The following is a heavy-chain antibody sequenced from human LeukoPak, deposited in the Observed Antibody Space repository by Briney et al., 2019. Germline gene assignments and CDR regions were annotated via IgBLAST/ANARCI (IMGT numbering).Heavy chain of an antibody. D-gene: IGHD4-23*01. CDR3: ASTNVGNSLSDAFDI. V-gene: IGHV4-39*01. CDR2: IYYSGST. J-gene: IGHJ3*02. Sequence: SETLSLTCTVSGGSISSSSYYWGWIRQPPGKGLEWIGSIYYSGSTYYNPSLKSRVTISVDTSKNQFSLKLSSVTAADTAVYYCASTNVGNSLSDAFDIWGQGTMVTVSS. CDR1: GGSISSSSYY.